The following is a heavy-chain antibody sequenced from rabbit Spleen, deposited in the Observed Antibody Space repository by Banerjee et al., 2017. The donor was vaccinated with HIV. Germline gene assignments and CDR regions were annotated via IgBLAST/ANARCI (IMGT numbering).Heavy chain of an antibody. V-gene: IGHV1S7*01. D-gene: IGHD8-1*01. J-gene: IGHJ6*01. CDR1: GFTLSSYY. CDR2: IDPLFGVT. CDR3: ARDTGSSFSSYGMDL. Sequence: HLKESGGGLVQPGGSLKLSCTASGFTLSSYYMNWVRQAPGKGLEWIGYIDPLFGVTYYANWVNGRFTISSHNAQNTLYLQLNSLTAADTATYFCARDTGSSFSSYGMDLWGPGTLVTVS.